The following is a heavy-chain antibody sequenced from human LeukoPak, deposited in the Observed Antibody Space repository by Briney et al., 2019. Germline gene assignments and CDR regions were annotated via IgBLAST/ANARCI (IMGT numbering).Heavy chain of an antibody. Sequence: PGGSLRLSCAASGFTFSSYSMSWVRQAPGKGLEWVANIKQDGREKYYVDSVKGRFTISRDSAKNSLYLQMNSLRAEDTAVYYCARSDYGDYYFDSWGQGTLVTVSS. V-gene: IGHV3-7*01. CDR1: GFTFSSYS. CDR3: ARSDYGDYYFDS. J-gene: IGHJ4*02. D-gene: IGHD4-17*01. CDR2: IKQDGREK.